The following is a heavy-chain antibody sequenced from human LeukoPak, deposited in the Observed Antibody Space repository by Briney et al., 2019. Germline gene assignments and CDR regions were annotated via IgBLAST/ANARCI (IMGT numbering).Heavy chain of an antibody. Sequence: KPSETLSLTCTVSGGSISSQYWSWTRQPPGKGLEWIGYISYSGSTSYNPSLKSRVTISVDTSKSQFSLRLSSVTAADTAVYYCARDNGASSGWTWVGLPAFDPWDQGTLVTVSS. V-gene: IGHV4-59*11. D-gene: IGHD6-19*01. J-gene: IGHJ5*02. CDR1: GGSISSQY. CDR2: ISYSGST. CDR3: ARDNGASSGWTWVGLPAFDP.